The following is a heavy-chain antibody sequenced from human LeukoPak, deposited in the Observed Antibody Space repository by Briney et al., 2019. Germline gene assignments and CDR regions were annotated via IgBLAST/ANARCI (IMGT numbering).Heavy chain of an antibody. CDR1: GFSFGFYG. V-gene: IGHV3-30*02. CDR3: AKDQPEAYFDY. CDR2: IRTDGSID. J-gene: IGHJ4*02. D-gene: IGHD1-14*01. Sequence: GGSLRLSCAASGFSFGFYGLHWVRQAPGKGLEWVAFIRTDGSIDFYADSVRGRFTISRDNAKNTLYLQMNSLRAEDAALYYCAKDQPEAYFDYWGQGTLVTVSS.